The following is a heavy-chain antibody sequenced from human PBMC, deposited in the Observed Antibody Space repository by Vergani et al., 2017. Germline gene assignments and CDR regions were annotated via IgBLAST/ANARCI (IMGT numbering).Heavy chain of an antibody. J-gene: IGHJ4*02. V-gene: IGHV3-30*02. CDR2: IQFDVSNQ. D-gene: IGHD3-16*01. CDR3: AKHFRGWGIDY. CDR1: GFTLRNYD. Sequence: QVQLVESGGGVVQRGGSLRLTCATSGFTLRNYDMQWIRQGPGKGLEFVAFIQFDVSNQYYADSVKGRFTLSRDFSKNTLYLQMNSLRTDDTATYYCAKHFRGWGIDYWGQGTQVIVSS.